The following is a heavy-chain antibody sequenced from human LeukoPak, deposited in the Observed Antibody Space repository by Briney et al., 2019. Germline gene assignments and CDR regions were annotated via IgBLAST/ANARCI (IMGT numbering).Heavy chain of an antibody. CDR3: ARAPITSPFYFDY. V-gene: IGHV3-20*04. Sequence: PGCSLRLSCTASGFAFDEHGMSWVRQVPGKGLEWVSGINWSGGSTGYADPLRGRFTISRDNAKNSLYLQMDSLRAEDTALYYCARAPITSPFYFDYWGQGTLVSVSS. D-gene: IGHD2-2*01. J-gene: IGHJ4*02. CDR1: GFAFDEHG. CDR2: INWSGGST.